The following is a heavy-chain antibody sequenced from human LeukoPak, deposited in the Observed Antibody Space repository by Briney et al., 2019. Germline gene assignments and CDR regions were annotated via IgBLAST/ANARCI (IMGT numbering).Heavy chain of an antibody. D-gene: IGHD5-24*01. Sequence: ASVKVSCKVSGYTLTELSMHWVRQAPGKGLEWMGGFDPEDGETIYAQKFQGRVTMTRDTSTSTVYMELSSLKSEDTAVYYCARVRDGYSDAYDIWGQGTMVTVSS. J-gene: IGHJ3*02. V-gene: IGHV1-24*01. CDR3: ARVRDGYSDAYDI. CDR2: FDPEDGET. CDR1: GYTLTELS.